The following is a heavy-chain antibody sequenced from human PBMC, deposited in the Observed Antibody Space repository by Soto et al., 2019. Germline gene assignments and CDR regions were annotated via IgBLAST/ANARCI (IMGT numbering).Heavy chain of an antibody. V-gene: IGHV2-70*09. J-gene: IGHJ6*02. CDR3: GRSIRGPRRFNGMDV. CDR1: LFSLTSPGMY. Sequence: SGRTLGNPTETLTLTGTFSLFSLTSPGMYVSWIRQPPGKALEWLALIERDDDDKYYSTSLKTRLTISKDTRKNQVVLTMANMDPADTGTYYCGRSIRGPRRFNGMDVWGQGT. D-gene: IGHD1-20*01. CDR2: IERDDDDK.